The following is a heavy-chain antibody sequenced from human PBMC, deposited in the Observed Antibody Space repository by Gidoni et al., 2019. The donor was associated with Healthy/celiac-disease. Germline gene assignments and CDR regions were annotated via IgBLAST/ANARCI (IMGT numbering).Heavy chain of an antibody. D-gene: IGHD3-22*01. CDR3: ARVKNSSGYYFHFDY. CDR1: GGSISSYY. Sequence: QVQLQESGPGLVKPSETLSLTCTVSGGSISSYYWSWIRQPPGKGLEWIGYIYYSGSTNYNPSLKSRVTISVDTSKNQFSLKLSSVTAADTAVYYCARVKNSSGYYFHFDYWGQGTLVTVSS. J-gene: IGHJ4*02. V-gene: IGHV4-59*01. CDR2: IYYSGST.